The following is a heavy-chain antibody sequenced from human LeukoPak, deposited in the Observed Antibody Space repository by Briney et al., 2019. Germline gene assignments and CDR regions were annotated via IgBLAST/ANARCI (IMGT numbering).Heavy chain of an antibody. CDR1: GYTFTGYY. Sequence: ASVKVSCKASGYTFTGYYMHWVRQGPGQGLEWMGWINPNSGGTNYAQKFQGRVTMTRDTSISTAYMELSRLRSDDTAVYYCARGRNYYDSSGYYSACFDYWGQGTTVTVSS. CDR2: INPNSGGT. CDR3: ARGRNYYDSSGYYSACFDY. J-gene: IGHJ4*03. V-gene: IGHV1-2*02. D-gene: IGHD3-22*01.